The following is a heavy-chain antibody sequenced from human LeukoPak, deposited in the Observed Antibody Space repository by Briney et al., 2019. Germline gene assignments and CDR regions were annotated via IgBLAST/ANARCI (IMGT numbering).Heavy chain of an antibody. D-gene: IGHD3-22*01. CDR2: ISSSSSYI. Sequence: GGSLRLSCAASGFTVGSNYLSWVRQAPGKGLEWVSSISSSSSYIYYADSVKGRFTISRDNAKNSLYLQMNSLRAEDTAVYYCARDGPYYYDSSGYSFLAYWGQGTLVTVSS. J-gene: IGHJ4*02. CDR1: GFTVGSNY. CDR3: ARDGPYYYDSSGYSFLAY. V-gene: IGHV3-21*01.